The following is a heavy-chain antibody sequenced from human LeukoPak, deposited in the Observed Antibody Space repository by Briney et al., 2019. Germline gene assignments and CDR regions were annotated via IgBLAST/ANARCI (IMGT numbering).Heavy chain of an antibody. D-gene: IGHD6-19*01. CDR2: IIPIFGTA. V-gene: IGHV1-69*05. J-gene: IGHJ4*02. CDR1: GGNFSSYA. Sequence: ASVKVSCKASGGNFSSYAISWVRQAPGQGLEWMGGIIPIFGTANYAQKFQGRVTITTDESTSTAYMELSSLRSEDTAVYYCARGRGWYLDFDYWGQGTLVTVSS. CDR3: ARGRGWYLDFDY.